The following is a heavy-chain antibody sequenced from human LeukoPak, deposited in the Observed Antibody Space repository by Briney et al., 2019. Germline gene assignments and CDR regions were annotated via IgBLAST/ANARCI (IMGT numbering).Heavy chain of an antibody. J-gene: IGHJ5*02. CDR2: IYYSGST. Sequence: SETLSLTCTVSGGSISSSSYYWGWIRQPPGKGLEWIGSIYYSGSTYYNPPLKSRVTISVDTSKNQFSLKLSSVTAADTAVYYCARAYCGGDCYTNWFDPWGQGTLVTVSS. V-gene: IGHV4-39*01. CDR3: ARAYCGGDCYTNWFDP. D-gene: IGHD2-21*01. CDR1: GGSISSSSYY.